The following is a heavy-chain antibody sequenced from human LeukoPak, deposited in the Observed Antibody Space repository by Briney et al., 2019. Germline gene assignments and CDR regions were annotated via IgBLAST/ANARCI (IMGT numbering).Heavy chain of an antibody. CDR1: GYTFTDYY. CDR2: FSPSSGGS. D-gene: IGHD3-9*01. CDR3: AREKLRYVEKTGFDS. J-gene: IGHJ5*01. Sequence: GPSVKVSCKASGYTFTDYYIQWVRQAPGQGHEWMGWFSPSSGGSDYGQKYQGSVTMTGDTPISSGYMEMSRLTADETAEYCCAREKLRYVEKTGFDSWGQGTLVTVSS. V-gene: IGHV1-2*02.